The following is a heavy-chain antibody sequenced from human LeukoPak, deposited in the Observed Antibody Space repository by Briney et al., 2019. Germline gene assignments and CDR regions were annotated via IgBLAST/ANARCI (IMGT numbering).Heavy chain of an antibody. CDR2: ISFSGSTI. D-gene: IGHD5-12*01. CDR3: ARSMRSGYVFDS. CDR1: GFTFSSYE. V-gene: IGHV3-48*03. Sequence: GGSLRLSCAAAGFTFSSYEMNWVCQAPGKGLEWVSHISFSGSTIYYADSVKGRFTISRDNAKNSLYLQMNSLSAEDTAVYYCARSMRSGYVFDSWGQGTLVTVSS. J-gene: IGHJ4*02.